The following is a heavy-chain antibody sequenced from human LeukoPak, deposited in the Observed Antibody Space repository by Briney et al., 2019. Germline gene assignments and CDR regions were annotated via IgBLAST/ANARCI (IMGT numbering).Heavy chain of an antibody. D-gene: IGHD4-23*01. CDR1: GYSISSGYY. CDR2: IYHSGST. CDR3: ARVHASYYGGIDY. V-gene: IGHV4-38-2*02. Sequence: SETLSLTCTVSGYSISSGYYWGWIRQPPGKGLEWIGSIYHSGSTYYNPSLKSRVTISVDTSKNQFSLKLSSVTAADTAVYYCARVHASYYGGIDYWGQGTLVTVSS. J-gene: IGHJ4*02.